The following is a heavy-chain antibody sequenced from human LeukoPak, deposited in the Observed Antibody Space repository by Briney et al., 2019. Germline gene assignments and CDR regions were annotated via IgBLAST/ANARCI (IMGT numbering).Heavy chain of an antibody. J-gene: IGHJ5*02. V-gene: IGHV4-39*01. Sequence: SETLSLTCTVSGDSISSYYWSWIRQPPGKGLGWIGSIYYSGSTYYNPSLKSRVTISVDTSKNQFSLKLSSVTAADTAVYYCASRTAARRSGSPFDPWGQGTLVTVSS. CDR1: GDSISSYY. CDR2: IYYSGST. CDR3: ASRTAARRSGSPFDP. D-gene: IGHD6-19*01.